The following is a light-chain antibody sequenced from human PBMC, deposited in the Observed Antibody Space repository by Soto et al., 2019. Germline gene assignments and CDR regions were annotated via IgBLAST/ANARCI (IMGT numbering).Light chain of an antibody. CDR2: AAS. CDR3: QQSYSTPR. CDR1: QSISSY. V-gene: IGKV1-39*01. Sequence: DLQMTQSPSSLSASVGDRVTITCRASQSISSYLNWYQQKPGKAPKLLIYAASSLQSGVPSRFSGSGSGTDFTLTISSLQPEDFATYYCQQSYSTPRFGGGTKVEIK. J-gene: IGKJ4*02.